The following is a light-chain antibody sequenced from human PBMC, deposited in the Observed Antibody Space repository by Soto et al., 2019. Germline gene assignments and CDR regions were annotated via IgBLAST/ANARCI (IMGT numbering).Light chain of an antibody. CDR2: GAF. V-gene: IGKV3-20*01. Sequence: IFLTQSPGTLSLSPGERATLSCMASQIIRSNYLAWYQQKPGQAPRFLIYGAFSRATGIPDRFSVSGTGTDFTLPISRLEPEDIAVYSCQQYGSSPVTFGQGTKVDIK. J-gene: IGKJ1*01. CDR3: QQYGSSPVT. CDR1: QIIRSNY.